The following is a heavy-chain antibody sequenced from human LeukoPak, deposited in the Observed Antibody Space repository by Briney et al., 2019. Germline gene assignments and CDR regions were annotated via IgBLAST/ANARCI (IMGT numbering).Heavy chain of an antibody. CDR1: GYSIRGGYY. V-gene: IGHV4-38-2*02. CDR3: ARVTGHSSGWYNWFDP. J-gene: IGHJ5*02. CDR2: IFYSGST. D-gene: IGHD6-19*01. Sequence: PSETLSLTCTVSGYSIRGGYYWGWVRQPPGKALEWIGNIFYSGSTNYNPSLKSRVTISVDTSKNQFSLKLSSVTAADTAVYYCARVTGHSSGWYNWFDPWGQGTLVTVSS.